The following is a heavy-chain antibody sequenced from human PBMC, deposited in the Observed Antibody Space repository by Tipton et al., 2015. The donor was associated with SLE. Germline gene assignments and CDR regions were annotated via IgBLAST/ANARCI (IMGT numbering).Heavy chain of an antibody. CDR2: ISSSGSTI. D-gene: IGHD5-24*01. Sequence: SLRLSCAASGFTFSSYEMNWVRQAPGKGLEWVSYISSSGSTIYYADSVKGRFTISRDNAKNSLYLQMNSLRAEDTAVYYCARVVGRDGYRDDAFDIWGQGTMVTVSS. J-gene: IGHJ3*02. CDR1: GFTFSSYE. CDR3: ARVVGRDGYRDDAFDI. V-gene: IGHV3-48*03.